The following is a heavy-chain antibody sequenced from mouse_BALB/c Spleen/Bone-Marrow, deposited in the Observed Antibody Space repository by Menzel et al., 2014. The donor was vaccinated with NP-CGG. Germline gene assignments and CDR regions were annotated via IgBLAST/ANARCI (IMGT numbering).Heavy chain of an antibody. Sequence: EVQGVESGGGLVKPGGSLKLSCAASGFTFSDYYMYWVRQTPEKGLEWVATISDGGSYTYYPDSVKGRSTISRDNAKNNLYLQMSSLKSEDTAMYYCARGGGNYEGAWFAYWGQGTLVTVSA. CDR3: ARGGGNYEGAWFAY. V-gene: IGHV5-4*02. CDR1: GFTFSDYY. CDR2: ISDGGSYT. J-gene: IGHJ3*01. D-gene: IGHD2-1*01.